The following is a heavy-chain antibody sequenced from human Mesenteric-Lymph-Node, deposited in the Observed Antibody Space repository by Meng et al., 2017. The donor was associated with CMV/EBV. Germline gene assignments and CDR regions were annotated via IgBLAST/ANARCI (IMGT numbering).Heavy chain of an antibody. V-gene: IGHV3-30-3*01. D-gene: IGHD2-15*01. CDR1: GFIFSAYT. Sequence: LSLTCAASGFIFSAYTLHWVRQAPGKGLEWVASVSYDGINKYYADSVKGRFTISRDNSKNTLYLQMNSLRAEDTAVYYCASRGYCSGGSCYSGPSPAHDYWGQGTLVTVSS. J-gene: IGHJ4*02. CDR2: VSYDGINK. CDR3: ASRGYCSGGSCYSGPSPAHDY.